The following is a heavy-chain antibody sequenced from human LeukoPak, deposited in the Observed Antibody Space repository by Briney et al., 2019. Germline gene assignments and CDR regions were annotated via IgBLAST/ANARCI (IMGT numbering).Heavy chain of an antibody. D-gene: IGHD2-2*01. CDR2: INPNSGGT. Sequence: GASVKVSCKASGYTFTDYYTHWVRQAPGQGLEWMGWINPNSGGTNYAQKFQGRVTMTRDTSISTAYMELSRLRSDDTAVYYCARELGYCSSTSCYYYFDYWGQGTLVTVSS. CDR3: ARELGYCSSTSCYYYFDY. V-gene: IGHV1-2*02. J-gene: IGHJ4*02. CDR1: GYTFTDYY.